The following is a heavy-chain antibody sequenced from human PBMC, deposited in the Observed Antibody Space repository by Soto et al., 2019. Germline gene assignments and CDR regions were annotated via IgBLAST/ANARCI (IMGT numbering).Heavy chain of an antibody. J-gene: IGHJ2*01. V-gene: IGHV3-23*01. Sequence: GGSLRLSCAASGFTFSSYAMSWVRQAPGKGLEWVSAISGSGGSTYYAYSVKGRFTISRDNSKNTLYLQMNSLRAEDTAVYYCAKGGEDIVVVPAARWHFDLWGRGTLVTVSS. CDR1: GFTFSSYA. D-gene: IGHD2-2*01. CDR2: ISGSGGST. CDR3: AKGGEDIVVVPAARWHFDL.